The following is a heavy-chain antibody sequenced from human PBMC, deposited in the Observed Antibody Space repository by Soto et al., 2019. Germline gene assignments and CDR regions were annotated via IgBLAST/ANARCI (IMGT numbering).Heavy chain of an antibody. Sequence: EVQLDESGGGLVQPGGSLRLSCAGSGFIFSPYDMNWVRHAPGKGLEWISYISGSGDSKYYGDSVKGRFTISRDNAKNSLYLQIHTLTAEDTALYDCVRAKYGDDAGAFELGGQGTMITFSS. CDR1: GFIFSPYD. J-gene: IGHJ3*01. D-gene: IGHD4-17*01. CDR2: ISGSGDSK. V-gene: IGHV3-48*03. CDR3: VRAKYGDDAGAFEL.